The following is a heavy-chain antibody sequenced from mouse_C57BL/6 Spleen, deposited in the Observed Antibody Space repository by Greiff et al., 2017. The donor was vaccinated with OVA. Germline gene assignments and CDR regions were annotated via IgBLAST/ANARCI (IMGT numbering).Heavy chain of an antibody. CDR3: ARGGGTGYFDY. D-gene: IGHD4-1*01. CDR1: GYSITSGYY. V-gene: IGHV3-6*01. CDR2: ISYDGSN. Sequence: EVQLVESGPGLVKPSQSLSLTCSVTGYSITSGYYWNWIRQFPGNKLEWMGYISYDGSNNYNPSLKNRISITRDTSKNQFFLKLNSVTTEDTATYYCARGGGTGYFDYWGQGTTLTVSS. J-gene: IGHJ2*01.